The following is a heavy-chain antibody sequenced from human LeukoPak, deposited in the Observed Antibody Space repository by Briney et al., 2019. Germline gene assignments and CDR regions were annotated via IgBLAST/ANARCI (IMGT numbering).Heavy chain of an antibody. CDR3: ARDWWELRGYFDY. V-gene: IGHV3-21*01. D-gene: IGHD1-26*01. Sequence: GGSLRLSCAASGFTFSSYSMNWVRQAPGKGLEWVSSISSSSIYIYNADSVKGRFTISRDNAKNSLYLQMNSLRAEDTAVYYCARDWWELRGYFDYWGQGTLVTVSS. CDR2: ISSSSIYI. J-gene: IGHJ4*02. CDR1: GFTFSSYS.